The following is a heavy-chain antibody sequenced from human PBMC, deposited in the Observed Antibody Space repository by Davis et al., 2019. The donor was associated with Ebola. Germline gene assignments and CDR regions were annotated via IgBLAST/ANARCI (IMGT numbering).Heavy chain of an antibody. Sequence: GESLKISCAASGFTFSSYAMSWVRQAPGKGLEWVSAISGSGGSTYYADSVKGRFTISRDNAKNSLYLQMNSLRAEDTAVYYCARDVIAVAGKLEYYYYGMDVWGQGTTVTVSS. CDR2: ISGSGGST. V-gene: IGHV3-23*01. J-gene: IGHJ6*02. CDR1: GFTFSSYA. CDR3: ARDVIAVAGKLEYYYYGMDV. D-gene: IGHD6-19*01.